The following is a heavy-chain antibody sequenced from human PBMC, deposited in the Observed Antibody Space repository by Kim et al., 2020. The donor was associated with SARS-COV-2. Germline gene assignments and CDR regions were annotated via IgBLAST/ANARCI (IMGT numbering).Heavy chain of an antibody. J-gene: IGHJ5*02. CDR3: ARNIAAAGRGWFDP. V-gene: IGHV1-3*01. Sequence: QKFQGRVTITRNTSASTAYMELSSLRSEDTAVYYCARNIAAAGRGWFDPWGQGTLVTVSS. D-gene: IGHD6-13*01.